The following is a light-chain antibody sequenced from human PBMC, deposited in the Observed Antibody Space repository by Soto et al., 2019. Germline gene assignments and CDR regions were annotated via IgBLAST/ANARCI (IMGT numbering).Light chain of an antibody. CDR1: QYVGTR. V-gene: IGKV3-11*01. Sequence: EIVLTQSPATLSSSPGEPATLSCRASQYVGTRLAWYQHKPGQAPRLLIYYTSNRATGIPARFSGSGSGTDFTLTISSLAPEDFAIYYCHQRQSWPRTFGQGTKVDIK. CDR2: YTS. J-gene: IGKJ1*01. CDR3: HQRQSWPRT.